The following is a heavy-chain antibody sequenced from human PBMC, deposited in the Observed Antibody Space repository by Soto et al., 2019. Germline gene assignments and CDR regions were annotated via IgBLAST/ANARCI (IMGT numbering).Heavy chain of an antibody. V-gene: IGHV1-8*01. CDR2: MNPNSGNG. J-gene: IGHJ5*02. Sequence: VASVKVSCKASGYAFSNNDISWVRQSTGQGLEWMGWMNPNSGNGGYAQKFQGRVTMTRDTSTSTAHMELSSLASDDTAIYYCARMATSGTLNWFDPWGQGTLVTVSS. CDR1: GYAFSNND. CDR3: ARMATSGTLNWFDP.